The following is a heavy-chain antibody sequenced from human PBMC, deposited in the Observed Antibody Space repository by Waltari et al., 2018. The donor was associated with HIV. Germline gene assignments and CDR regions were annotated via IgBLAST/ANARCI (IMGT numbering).Heavy chain of an antibody. CDR1: GYTFTSYA. CDR3: ARAANYYDSSGYYSWFDP. Sequence: QVQLVQSGAEVKKPGASVKVSCKASGYTFTSYAMHWVRQAPGQRLEWMGWINAGNGKTKYSQKFQGRVTITRDTSASTAYMELSSLRSEDTAVYYCARAANYYDSSGYYSWFDPWGQGTLVTVSS. D-gene: IGHD3-22*01. V-gene: IGHV1-3*01. J-gene: IGHJ5*02. CDR2: INAGNGKT.